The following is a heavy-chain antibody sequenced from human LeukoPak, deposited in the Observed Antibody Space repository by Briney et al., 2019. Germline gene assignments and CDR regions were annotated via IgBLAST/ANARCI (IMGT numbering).Heavy chain of an antibody. CDR1: GGSISTYY. CDR3: ARVGTGDFDY. J-gene: IGHJ4*02. CDR2: IYYSGNT. Sequence: SETLTLTCTVSGGSISTYYWCRIRQPPGKGLEWIGYIYYSGNTNYNPSLKSRVTISVDTSKNQFSLKLRSVTAADTAVYYCARVGTGDFDYWGQGTLVTVSS. V-gene: IGHV4-59*01. D-gene: IGHD1-14*01.